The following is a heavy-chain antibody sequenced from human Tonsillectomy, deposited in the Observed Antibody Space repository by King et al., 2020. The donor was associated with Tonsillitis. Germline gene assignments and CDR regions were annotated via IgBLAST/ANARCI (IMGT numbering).Heavy chain of an antibody. J-gene: IGHJ4*02. Sequence: VQLVESGGGVVQPGRSLRLSCAASGFTFSSYGMHWVRQALGNGLEWVAVIWSDGSNKYYADSVKGRFTISRDNSKNTLYLQMKSLRAEDTAVYYCARDSCGGDCYYFDYGGQGTLVTVSS. CDR3: ARDSCGGDCYYFDY. CDR2: IWSDGSNK. D-gene: IGHD2-21*02. CDR1: GFTFSSYG. V-gene: IGHV3-33*08.